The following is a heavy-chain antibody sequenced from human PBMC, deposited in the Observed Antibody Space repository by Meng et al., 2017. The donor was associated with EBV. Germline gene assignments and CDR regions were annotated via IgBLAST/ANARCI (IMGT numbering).Heavy chain of an antibody. J-gene: IGHJ4*02. CDR1: GYTFTSYG. CDR2: ISAYNGNT. V-gene: IGHV1-18*01. Sequence: VRVGQCGEGCKEPGALGKVSCKASGYTFTSYGISWVRQAPGQGLEWMGWISAYNGNTNYAQKLQGRVTMTTDTSTSTAYMELRSLRSDDTAVYYCARGLDYFDYWGQGTLVTVSS. CDR3: ARGLDYFDY.